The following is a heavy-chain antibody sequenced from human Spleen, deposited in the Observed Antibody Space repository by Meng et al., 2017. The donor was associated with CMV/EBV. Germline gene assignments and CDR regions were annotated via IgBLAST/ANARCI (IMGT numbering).Heavy chain of an antibody. CDR2: IKQDGSET. D-gene: IGHD2-15*01. CDR3: ARNGRVATTNPFDY. V-gene: IGHV3-7*01. Sequence: GESLKISCAASGFTLSSYWMSWVRQAPGKGLEWVANIKQDGSETYYVDSVKGRFTISRDNAKKSLYLQMNSLRAEDTAVYYCARNGRVATTNPFDYWGQGTLVTVS. J-gene: IGHJ4*02. CDR1: GFTLSSYW.